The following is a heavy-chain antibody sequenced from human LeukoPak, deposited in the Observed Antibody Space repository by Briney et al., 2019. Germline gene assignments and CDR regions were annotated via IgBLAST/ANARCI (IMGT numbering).Heavy chain of an antibody. CDR3: ARTPGRYFDWFYDY. D-gene: IGHD3-9*01. J-gene: IGHJ4*02. CDR1: GGSISSYY. CDR2: IYYSGST. V-gene: IGHV4-59*01. Sequence: SETLSLTCTVSGGSISSYYWSWIRQPPGKGLEWIGYIYYSGSTNYNPSLKSRVTISVDTSKNQFSLKLSSVTAADTAVYYCARTPGRYFDWFYDYWGQGTLVTVSS.